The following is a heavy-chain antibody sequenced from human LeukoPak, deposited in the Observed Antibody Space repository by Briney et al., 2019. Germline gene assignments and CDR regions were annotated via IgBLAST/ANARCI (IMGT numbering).Heavy chain of an antibody. CDR3: VAAGTY. J-gene: IGHJ4*02. CDR1: GFTFSSYG. Sequence: GGSLRLSCAASGFTFSSYGMHWVRQAPGKGLEWVAVISYDGSNKYYADSVKGRFTISRDNSKNTLYLQMNSLRAEDTAVYYCVAAGTYWGQGTLVTVSS. D-gene: IGHD6-13*01. V-gene: IGHV3-30*03. CDR2: ISYDGSNK.